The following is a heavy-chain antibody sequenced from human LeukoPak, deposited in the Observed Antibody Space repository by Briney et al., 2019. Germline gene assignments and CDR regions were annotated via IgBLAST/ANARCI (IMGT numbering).Heavy chain of an antibody. CDR3: ARMGCGSYPNFFDY. V-gene: IGHV2-70*11. CDR1: GFSLSTSGMC. CDR2: IDWDADK. Sequence: SGPTLVNPTQTLTLTCSFSGFSLSTSGMCVSWIRQPPGKALEWLARIDWDADKYYSTSLKTRLTISKDTSKNQVVLTMTNMDPVDTASYSCARMGCGSYPNFFDYWGQGILVTVSS. J-gene: IGHJ4*02. D-gene: IGHD1-26*01.